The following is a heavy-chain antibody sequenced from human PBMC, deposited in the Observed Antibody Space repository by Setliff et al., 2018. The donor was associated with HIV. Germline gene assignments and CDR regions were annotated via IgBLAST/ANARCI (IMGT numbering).Heavy chain of an antibody. CDR1: GFTFSNAW. CDR2: IKSKTDGGTT. D-gene: IGHD1-26*01. Sequence: GGSLRLSCAASGFTFSNAWMNWVRQAPGKGLEWVGRIKSKTDGGTTDYAAPVKGRFTISRDDSKTIAYLQMNSLTTEDTAVYFCTTDLGGSYHGWNYWGQGTLVTVSS. J-gene: IGHJ4*02. V-gene: IGHV3-15*07. CDR3: TTDLGGSYHGWNY.